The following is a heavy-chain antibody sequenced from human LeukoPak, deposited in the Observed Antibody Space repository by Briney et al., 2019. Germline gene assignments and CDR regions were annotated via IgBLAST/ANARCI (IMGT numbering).Heavy chain of an antibody. CDR1: GFTFSSYW. Sequence: GGSLRLSCAASGFTFSSYWMSWVRQAPGKGLERVANIKQDGSEKYYVDSVKGRFTISRDNAKNSLYLQMNILRAEDTAVYYCARGGGYNLYDYWGQGTLVTVSS. J-gene: IGHJ4*02. D-gene: IGHD5-24*01. V-gene: IGHV3-7*03. CDR2: IKQDGSEK. CDR3: ARGGGYNLYDY.